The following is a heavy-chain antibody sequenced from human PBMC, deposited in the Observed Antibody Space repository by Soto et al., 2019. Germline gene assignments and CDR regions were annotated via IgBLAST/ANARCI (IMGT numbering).Heavy chain of an antibody. V-gene: IGHV1-69*05. CDR1: GGTFSSYA. D-gene: IGHD6-6*01. CDR3: ARSSGSACRFDP. J-gene: IGHJ5*02. Sequence: SVKVSCKASGGTFSSYAISWVRQAPGQGLEWMGGIIPIFGTANYAQKFQGRVTMTTDKSTSTAYMELRSLRSEDTAVYYCARSSGSACRFDPWGQGTLVHRLL. CDR2: IIPIFGTA.